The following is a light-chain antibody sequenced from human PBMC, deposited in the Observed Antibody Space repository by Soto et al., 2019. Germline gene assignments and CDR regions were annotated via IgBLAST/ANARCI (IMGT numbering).Light chain of an antibody. V-gene: IGKV3-20*01. CDR3: QQYGSSPKT. CDR1: QSVSSSY. CDR2: GAS. J-gene: IGKJ2*01. Sequence: EIVLTQSPGTLSLSPGERATLSCRASQSVSSSYLSWYQQKPGQAPRLLVYGASSRAIGIPDRFSGSGSGTDFTLTISRLEPDDFEVYYCQQYGSSPKTFGQGTKLEIK.